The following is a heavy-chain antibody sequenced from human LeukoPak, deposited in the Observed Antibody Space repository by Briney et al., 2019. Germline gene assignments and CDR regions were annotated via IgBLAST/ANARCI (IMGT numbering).Heavy chain of an antibody. CDR3: ARQTTVATDC. CDR2: IWFDGSNK. D-gene: IGHD4-23*01. V-gene: IGHV3-33*01. J-gene: IGHJ4*02. Sequence: ATSLRLSCAASGFTFSSHGMHWVRQAPGKGLEWVALIWFDGSNKYYADSVKGRFTISRDNSNNTLYLQMNSLRVEDTAVYYCARQTTVATDCWGQGALVTVSS. CDR1: GFTFSSHG.